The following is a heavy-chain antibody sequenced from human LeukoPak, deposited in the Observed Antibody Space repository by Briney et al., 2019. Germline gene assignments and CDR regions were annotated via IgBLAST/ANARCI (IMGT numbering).Heavy chain of an antibody. Sequence: SQTLSLTCTVSGGSISSGSYYWSWIRQPAGKGLEWIGRIYTSGSTNYNPSLKSRVTISVDTSKNQFSLKLSSVTAADTAVYYCARGGPAYYDFWSGYYTEGANWFDPWGQGTLVTVSS. J-gene: IGHJ5*02. D-gene: IGHD3-3*01. V-gene: IGHV4-61*02. CDR3: ARGGPAYYDFWSGYYTEGANWFDP. CDR1: GGSISSGSYY. CDR2: IYTSGST.